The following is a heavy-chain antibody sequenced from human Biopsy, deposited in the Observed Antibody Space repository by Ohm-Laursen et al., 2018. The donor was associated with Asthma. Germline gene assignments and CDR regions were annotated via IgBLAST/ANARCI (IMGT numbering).Heavy chain of an antibody. V-gene: IGHV3-7*01. CDR3: ARTFHFWSPYHAEHYQL. Sequence: GSLRLSCTASGFTFGDYWMSWVRQVPGRGLGWVANIKRDGSENNHVDSLKGRFTISRDNAKNSLYLQMNSLRAEDTAVYYCARTFHFWSPYHAEHYQLWGQGTLVTVSS. CDR1: GFTFGDYW. J-gene: IGHJ1*01. CDR2: IKRDGSEN. D-gene: IGHD3-3*02.